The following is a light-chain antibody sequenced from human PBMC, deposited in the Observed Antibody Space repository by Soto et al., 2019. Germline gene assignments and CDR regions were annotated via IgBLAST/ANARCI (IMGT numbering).Light chain of an antibody. CDR2: DAS. CDR3: QQRSNWPPKYT. J-gene: IGKJ2*01. V-gene: IGKV3-11*01. Sequence: EIVLTQSPATLSLSPGERATLSCRASQSVSSYLAWYQQKPGQAPRLLIYDASNRATGIPARFSGSRSGTDFTLTISSLEAEDFAVYYCQQRSNWPPKYTFGQGTKLEIK. CDR1: QSVSSY.